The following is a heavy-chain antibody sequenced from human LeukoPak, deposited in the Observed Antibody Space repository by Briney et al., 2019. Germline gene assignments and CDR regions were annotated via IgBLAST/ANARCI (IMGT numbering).Heavy chain of an antibody. CDR1: GFTFSTYW. Sequence: GGSLRLSCTASGFTFSTYWIHWVRQALGKGLVWVSQIKFDGSLASYADSVKGRFTISRDNAKNTLYLQMNSLGTEDTAVYYCVTGHYDSRMYFDLWGRGTLVTVSS. V-gene: IGHV3-74*01. CDR3: VTGHYDSRMYFDL. D-gene: IGHD3-16*01. CDR2: IKFDGSLA. J-gene: IGHJ2*01.